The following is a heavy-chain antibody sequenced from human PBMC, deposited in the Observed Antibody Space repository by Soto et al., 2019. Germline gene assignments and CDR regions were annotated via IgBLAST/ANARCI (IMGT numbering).Heavy chain of an antibody. CDR3: VRGGGGGLFDP. D-gene: IGHD2-15*01. CDR2: ISPGSRYP. CDR1: CFTFGDSY. V-gene: IGHV3-11*06. Sequence: PGVSLRLSWGVSCFTFGDSYMSWIRQAPGKGLEWLSYISPGSRYPAYADSVKGRFTISRDNAKRSLYLQMMSLTAEDTAIYYCVRGGGGGLFDPWGQGTMVTVSS. J-gene: IGHJ5*02.